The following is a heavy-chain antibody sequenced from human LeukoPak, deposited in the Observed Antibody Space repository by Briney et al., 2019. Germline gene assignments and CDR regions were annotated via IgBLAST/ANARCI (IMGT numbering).Heavy chain of an antibody. D-gene: IGHD6-19*01. V-gene: IGHV4-59*08. J-gene: IGHJ4*02. CDR2: ISHSGTT. CDR3: ARWDDSAWGFGN. Sequence: SETLSLTCIVSGGSISSYSWNWIRQFPGKGLEWVGYISHSGTTSYNSSLKSRVTISVDTSKNQLSLKLTSVTAADTAVYYCARWDDSAWGFGNWGPGTLVTVSS. CDR1: GGSISSYS.